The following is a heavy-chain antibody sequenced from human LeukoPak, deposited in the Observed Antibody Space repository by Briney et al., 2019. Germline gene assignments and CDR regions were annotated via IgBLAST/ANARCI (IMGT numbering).Heavy chain of an antibody. CDR1: GGSISSGGYY. D-gene: IGHD6-19*01. CDR2: IYYSGST. Sequence: PSETLSLTCTVSGGSISSGGYYWSWIRQPPGKGLEWIGYIYYSGSTNYNPSLKSRVTISVDTSKKQFSLKLSSVTAADTAVYYCAGGHYSSGWYGGYWGQGTLVTVSS. J-gene: IGHJ4*02. V-gene: IGHV4-61*08. CDR3: AGGHYSSGWYGGY.